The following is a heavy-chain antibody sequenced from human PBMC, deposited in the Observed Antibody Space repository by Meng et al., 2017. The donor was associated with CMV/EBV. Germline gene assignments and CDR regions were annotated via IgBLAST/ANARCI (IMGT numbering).Heavy chain of an antibody. V-gene: IGHV1-2*02. J-gene: IGHJ4*02. Sequence: ASVKVSCKASGYTFTGYYMHWVRQAPGQGLEWMGWINPNSGGTNYAQKFQGRVTMTRDTSISTAYMELSRLRSDDTAVYYCARDNGGDYGLSSGFGYWGQGTLVTVSS. CDR2: INPNSGGT. CDR1: GYTFTGYY. CDR3: ARDNGGDYGLSSGFGY. D-gene: IGHD4/OR15-4a*01.